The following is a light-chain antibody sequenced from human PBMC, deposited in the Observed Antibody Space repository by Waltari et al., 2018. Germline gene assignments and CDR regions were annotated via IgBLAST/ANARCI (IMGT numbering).Light chain of an antibody. Sequence: EIVLTQSPDTLSLSPGDTATLTCRASQSVGSYLAWYQQKHGQPPRLLIYDASNRATGVPARFRGSGSGTDFTLTISSLEAEDFAVYYCQQRSNWTPHTFGQGARLEIK. CDR3: QQRSNWTPHT. CDR2: DAS. J-gene: IGKJ2*01. V-gene: IGKV3-11*01. CDR1: QSVGSY.